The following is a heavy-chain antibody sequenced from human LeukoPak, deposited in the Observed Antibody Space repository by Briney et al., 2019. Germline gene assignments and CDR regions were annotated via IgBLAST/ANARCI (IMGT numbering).Heavy chain of an antibody. V-gene: IGHV3-21*01. CDR1: GFTFSSYS. CDR2: ISSSSYI. CDR3: ARGLRGYSYGRPDNWFDP. Sequence: GGSLRLSCAASGFTFSSYSMNWVRQAPGKGLEWVSSISSSSYIYYADSVKGRFTISRDNAKNSLYLQMNSLRAEDTAVYYCARGLRGYSYGRPDNWFDPWGQGTLVTVSS. J-gene: IGHJ5*02. D-gene: IGHD5-18*01.